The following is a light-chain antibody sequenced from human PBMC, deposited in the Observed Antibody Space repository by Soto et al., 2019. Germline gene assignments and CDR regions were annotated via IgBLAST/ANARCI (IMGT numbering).Light chain of an antibody. V-gene: IGLV4-69*01. CDR1: SGHSRDA. Sequence: QPVLTQSPSASASLGDSVKLTCTLSSGHSRDAITWHQQQPGKGPRYLMKLNGDGSHTKGDGIPDRFSGSSFGAERYLIISSLQSEDEADYYCLTWGTGIQVFGGGTKVTVL. CDR3: LTWGTGIQV. CDR2: LNGDGSH. J-gene: IGLJ3*02.